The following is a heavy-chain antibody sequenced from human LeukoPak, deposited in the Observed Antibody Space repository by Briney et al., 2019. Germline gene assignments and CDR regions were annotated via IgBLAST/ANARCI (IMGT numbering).Heavy chain of an antibody. V-gene: IGHV3-7*05. CDR3: ARYGSSWDLDY. D-gene: IGHD6-13*01. Sequence: GGSLRLSCAASGFAFSSYWMSWVRQAPGKGLEWVANMNQDGSEKYYVDSVKGRFTISRDNAKNSPYLQMNSLRVEDTAVYYCARYGSSWDLDYWGQGTLVTVSS. CDR2: MNQDGSEK. CDR1: GFAFSSYW. J-gene: IGHJ4*02.